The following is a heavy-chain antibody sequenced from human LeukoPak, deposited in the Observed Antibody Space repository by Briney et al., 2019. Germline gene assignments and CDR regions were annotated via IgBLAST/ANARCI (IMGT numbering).Heavy chain of an antibody. V-gene: IGHV1-2*02. D-gene: IGHD3-22*01. CDR3: ARDGHRRYYYDSSGREHAFDI. CDR2: INPNSGGT. CDR1: GYTFTGYY. J-gene: IGHJ3*02. Sequence: ASVKVSCKASGYTFTGYYMHWVRQAPGQGLEWMGWINPNSGGTNFAQKFQGRVTMTRDTSISTAYMELSRLRSDDTAVYYCARDGHRRYYYDSSGREHAFDIWDQGTMVTVSS.